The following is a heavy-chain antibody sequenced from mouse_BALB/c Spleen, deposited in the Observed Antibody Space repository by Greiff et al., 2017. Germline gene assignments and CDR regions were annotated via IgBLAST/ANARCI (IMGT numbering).Heavy chain of an antibody. D-gene: IGHD2-14*01. CDR3: NDYRYPYAMDY. CDR2: IDPENGDT. V-gene: IGHV14-4*02. Sequence: VQLQQSGAELVRSGASVKLSCTASGFNIKDYYMHWVKQRPEQGLEWIGWIDPENGDTEYAPKFQGKATMTADTSSNTAYLQLSSLTSEDTAVYYCNDYRYPYAMDYWGQGTSVTVSS. CDR1: GFNIKDYY. J-gene: IGHJ4*01.